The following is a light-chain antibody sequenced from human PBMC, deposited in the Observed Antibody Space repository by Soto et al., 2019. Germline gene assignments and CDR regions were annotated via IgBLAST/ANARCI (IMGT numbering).Light chain of an antibody. V-gene: IGKV3-15*01. CDR1: QSVSTN. CDR2: GAS. CDR3: QQCNNWPPWT. J-gene: IGKJ1*01. Sequence: EIVMTQSPATLSVSPGESATLSCRASQSVSTNLAWYQQKPGQAPRLLIYGASTRATGIPARFSGSGSGTEFTLTISSLQSEDFAVYYCQQCNNWPPWTFGQGTKVGIK.